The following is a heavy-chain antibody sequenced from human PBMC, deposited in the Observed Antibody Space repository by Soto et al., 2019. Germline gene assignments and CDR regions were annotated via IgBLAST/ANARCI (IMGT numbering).Heavy chain of an antibody. V-gene: IGHV3-23*01. CDR3: AKDLLITIFGVVIHNWFDP. J-gene: IGHJ5*02. CDR2: IGGSGGST. CDR1: GFTFSSYA. Sequence: GGSLRLSCAASGFTFSSYAMSWVRQAPGKGLEWVSAIGGSGGSTYYADSVKGRFTISRDNSKNTLYLQMNSLRAEDTAVYYCAKDLLITIFGVVIHNWFDPWGQGTLVTVSS. D-gene: IGHD3-3*01.